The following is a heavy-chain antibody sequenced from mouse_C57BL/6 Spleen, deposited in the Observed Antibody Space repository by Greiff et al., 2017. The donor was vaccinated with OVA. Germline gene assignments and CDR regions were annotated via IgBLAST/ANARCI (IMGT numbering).Heavy chain of an antibody. D-gene: IGHD1-1*01. CDR1: GYAFSSYW. CDR3: ARGYYGSRRYFDV. J-gene: IGHJ1*03. CDR2: LYPGDGDP. Sequence: QVQLQQSGAELVKPGASVKISCKASGYAFSSYWMNWVKQRPGKGLEWIGQLYPGDGDPNYNGKFKGKATLTADKSSSTAYMQLSSLTSEDSAVDFCARGYYGSRRYFDVWGTGTTVTVSS. V-gene: IGHV1-80*01.